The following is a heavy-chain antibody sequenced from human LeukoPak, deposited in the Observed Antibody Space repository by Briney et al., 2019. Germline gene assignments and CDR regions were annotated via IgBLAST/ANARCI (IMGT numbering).Heavy chain of an antibody. D-gene: IGHD6-13*01. CDR2: IYYSGST. CDR3: ARAQQQLIRGYYYYMDV. Sequence: NPSETLSLTCTVSGGSISSSSYYWGWIRQPPGKGLEWIGSIYYSGSTYYNPSLKSRVTISVDTSKNQFSLKLSSVTAADTAVYYCARAQQQLIRGYYYYMDVWGKGTTVTVSS. J-gene: IGHJ6*03. V-gene: IGHV4-39*07. CDR1: GGSISSSSYY.